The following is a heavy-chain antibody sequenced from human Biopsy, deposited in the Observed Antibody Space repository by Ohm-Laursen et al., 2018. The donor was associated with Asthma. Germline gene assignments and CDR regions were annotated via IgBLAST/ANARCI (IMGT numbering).Heavy chain of an antibody. CDR1: GFTFGDYW. J-gene: IGHJ1*01. V-gene: IGHV3-7*01. Sequence: GPTLSLTCASSGFTFGDYWMSWVRQVPGKGLEWVANIKHDGTEKNHVDSLKGRFTISRDNAKNSLYLQMNSLRAEDTAVYYCARTFHFWSPYHAEHYQLWGQGTLVTVSS. D-gene: IGHD3-3*02. CDR2: IKHDGTEK. CDR3: ARTFHFWSPYHAEHYQL.